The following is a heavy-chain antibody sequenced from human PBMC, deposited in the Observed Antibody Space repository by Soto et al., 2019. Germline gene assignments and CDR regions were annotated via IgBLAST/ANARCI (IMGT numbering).Heavy chain of an antibody. CDR1: GFTFSSYW. D-gene: IGHD1-26*01. CDR3: ARERGPYYTDY. Sequence: EVQLMESGGGLVQPGGSLRLSCAASGFTFSSYWMQWLRQAPEKGLVWVSRVNGDGSYTRYADSAKGRFTISRDNAKNTLYLQMNSLRDEDTAVYYCARERGPYYTDYWGQGTLVTVSS. J-gene: IGHJ4*02. CDR2: VNGDGSYT. V-gene: IGHV3-74*01.